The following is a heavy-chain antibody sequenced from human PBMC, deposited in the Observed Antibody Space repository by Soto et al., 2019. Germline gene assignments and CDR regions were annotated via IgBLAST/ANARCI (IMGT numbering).Heavy chain of an antibody. CDR3: ASRIRDYYDTSGYDDAFDI. J-gene: IGHJ3*02. Sequence: GASVKVSCKASGGTFGSYAISWVRQAPGQGLEWMGGIIPIFGTANYAKKFQGRVTITADKSTSTAYMELSSLRSEDTAGYYCASRIRDYYDTSGYDDAFDIWGQGTMVTVSS. V-gene: IGHV1-69*06. CDR1: GGTFGSYA. CDR2: IIPIFGTA. D-gene: IGHD3-22*01.